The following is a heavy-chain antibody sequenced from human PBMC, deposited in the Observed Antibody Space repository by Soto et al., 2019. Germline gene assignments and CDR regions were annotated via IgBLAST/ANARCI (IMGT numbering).Heavy chain of an antibody. Sequence: ESGGGLVQPGGSLRLSCAASGFTFSSYSMNWVRQAPGKGLEWVSYISSSSSTIYYADSVKGRFTISRDNAKNSLYLQMNSLRAEDTAVYYCARGGLPAVAGPGVFDYWGQGTLVTVSS. CDR1: GFTFSSYS. J-gene: IGHJ4*02. D-gene: IGHD6-19*01. V-gene: IGHV3-48*01. CDR2: ISSSSSTI. CDR3: ARGGLPAVAGPGVFDY.